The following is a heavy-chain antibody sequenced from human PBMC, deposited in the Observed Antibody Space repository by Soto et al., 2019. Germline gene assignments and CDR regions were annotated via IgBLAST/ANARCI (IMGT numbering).Heavy chain of an antibody. D-gene: IGHD3-3*01. CDR3: ARWWSGSRQGLDP. CDR1: GGSISSFYYY. Sequence: PSDTLSLTCTVSGGSISSFYYYWSWIRQHPGKGLEWIGYIYYSGSTYYNPSLKSRVTISVDTSKNQFSLKLSSVTAADTAVYYCARWWSGSRQGLDPWGQGTLVTVSS. CDR2: IYYSGST. V-gene: IGHV4-31*03. J-gene: IGHJ5*02.